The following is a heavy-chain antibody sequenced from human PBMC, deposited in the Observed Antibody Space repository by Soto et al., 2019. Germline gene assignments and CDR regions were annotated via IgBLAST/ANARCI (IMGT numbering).Heavy chain of an antibody. Sequence: QVQLLESGPGLVNPSQTLSLSCAVSGGSLSPYYWSWLRQSPGKGLEWLGSIYYTGTADYNPSLENRVTLSVDTSTNRFSLELTSVTAADTAVYYCARQPDDGDYGYYFEFWGPGTLVTVSS. CDR3: ARQPDDGDYGYYFEF. CDR1: GGSLSPYY. J-gene: IGHJ4*02. V-gene: IGHV4-59*01. D-gene: IGHD4-17*01. CDR2: IYYTGTA.